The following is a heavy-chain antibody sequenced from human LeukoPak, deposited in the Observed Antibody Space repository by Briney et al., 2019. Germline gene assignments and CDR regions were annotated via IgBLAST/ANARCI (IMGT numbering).Heavy chain of an antibody. J-gene: IGHJ3*02. CDR1: GFTFSSYG. CDR2: ISYDGSNK. V-gene: IGHV3-30*18. Sequence: GGSLRLSCAASGFTFSSYGMHWVRQAPGKGLEWVAVISYDGSNKYYADSVKGRFTISRDNSKNTLYLQMNSLRAEDTAVYYCAKDNDYDAFDIWGQGTMVTVSS. CDR3: AKDNDYDAFDI. D-gene: IGHD4-17*01.